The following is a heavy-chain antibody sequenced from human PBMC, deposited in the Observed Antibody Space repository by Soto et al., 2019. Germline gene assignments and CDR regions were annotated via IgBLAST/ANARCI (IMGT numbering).Heavy chain of an antibody. Sequence: ASVKVSCKVSGYTFTSYAIHWVRQAPGQRPEWMGWINAGNGDTKYSHNFQGRVTITRDTSASTAYMELSSLRSEDTAVYHCARGYCSSTSCQYYFDYWGHGTLVTVSS. D-gene: IGHD2-2*01. J-gene: IGHJ4*01. CDR1: GYTFTSYA. V-gene: IGHV1-3*01. CDR3: ARGYCSSTSCQYYFDY. CDR2: INAGNGDT.